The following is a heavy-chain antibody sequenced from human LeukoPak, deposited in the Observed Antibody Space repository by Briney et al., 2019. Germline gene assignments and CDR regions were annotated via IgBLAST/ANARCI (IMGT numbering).Heavy chain of an antibody. CDR2: IKQDGSEK. J-gene: IGHJ4*02. Sequence: PGGSLRLSCAASGFTFSSYWMSWVRQAPGKGLEWVANIKQDGSEKYYVDSVKGRFTISRDNAKNSLYLQMNSLRAEDTAVYYCARGGGYSSSWYDYWGQGTLVTVSS. CDR3: ARGGGYSSSWYDY. D-gene: IGHD6-13*01. CDR1: GFTFSSYW. V-gene: IGHV3-7*01.